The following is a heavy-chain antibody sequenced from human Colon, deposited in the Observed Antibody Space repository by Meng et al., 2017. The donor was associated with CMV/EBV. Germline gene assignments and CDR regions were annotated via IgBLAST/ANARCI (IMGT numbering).Heavy chain of an antibody. J-gene: IGHJ4*02. CDR3: ARDSCSSTSCYYY. D-gene: IGHD2-2*01. CDR2: ISSSSSYI. Sequence: GESLKISCAASGFTFSSYSMNWVRQAPGKGLEWVSSISSSSSYIYYADSVKGRCTISRDNAKNSLYLQMNSLRAEDTAVYYCARDSCSSTSCYYYWGQGTLVTVSS. CDR1: GFTFSSYS. V-gene: IGHV3-21*01.